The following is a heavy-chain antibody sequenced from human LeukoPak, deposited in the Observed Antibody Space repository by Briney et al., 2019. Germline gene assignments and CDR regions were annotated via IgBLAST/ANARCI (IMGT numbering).Heavy chain of an antibody. Sequence: GGSLRLSCAASGFTVSSNYMSWVRQAPGKGLEWVSVIYSGGSTYYADSVKGRFTISRDNSKNTLYLQMNSLRAEDTAVYYCARGVSSSWYSTAYYYYYMDVWGKGTTVTVSS. CDR2: IYSGGST. J-gene: IGHJ6*03. V-gene: IGHV3-53*01. D-gene: IGHD6-13*01. CDR3: ARGVSSSWYSTAYYYYYMDV. CDR1: GFTVSSNY.